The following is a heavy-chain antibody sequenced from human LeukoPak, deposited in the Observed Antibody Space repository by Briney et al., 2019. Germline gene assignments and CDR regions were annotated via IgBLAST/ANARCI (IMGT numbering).Heavy chain of an antibody. V-gene: IGHV4-38-2*02. CDR2: IYHSGTT. CDR1: GYSINNNYY. CDR3: PREGPIFDSGSYSKSLGY. J-gene: IGHJ4*02. D-gene: IGHD3-10*01. Sequence: SETLSLTCTVSGYSINNNYYWDWIRQPPGRGLGWIAIIYHSGTTYYNPALKSRVTLSLDTSKNQFSLKLSSVTPADTAVYYCPREGPIFDSGSYSKSLGYCGQGILVTVSS.